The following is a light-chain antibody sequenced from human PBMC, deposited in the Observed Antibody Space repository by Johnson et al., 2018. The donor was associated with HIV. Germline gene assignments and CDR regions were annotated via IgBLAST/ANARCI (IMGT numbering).Light chain of an antibody. Sequence: QSFLTQPPSVSAAPGQKVTISCSGSSSNIGYNYVSWYQQVPGTAPKLLIYDIDKRPSGITDRFSGSQSGTSATLDISGLHTGDEADYYCGIWDSGLSAYVFGTGTKVTAL. J-gene: IGLJ1*01. CDR3: GIWDSGLSAYV. CDR1: SSNIGYNY. CDR2: DID. V-gene: IGLV1-51*01.